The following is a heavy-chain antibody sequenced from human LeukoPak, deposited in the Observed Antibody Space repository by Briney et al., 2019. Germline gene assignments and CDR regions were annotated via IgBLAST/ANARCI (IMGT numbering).Heavy chain of an antibody. J-gene: IGHJ6*03. V-gene: IGHV3-23*01. CDR1: GFTFSDYG. Sequence: GGSLRLSCVAAGFTFSDYGMNWVRQAPGKGLEWVSGISGSGISTYYADSVKGRFTISRDNSKNTLYLQMNSLRAEDTAVYYCARGSFYYYHYYMDVWGKGTTVTVSS. CDR3: ARGSFYYYHYYMDV. CDR2: ISGSGIST.